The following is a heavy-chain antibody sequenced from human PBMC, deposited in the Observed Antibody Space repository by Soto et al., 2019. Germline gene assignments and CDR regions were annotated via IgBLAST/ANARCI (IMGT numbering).Heavy chain of an antibody. Sequence: GGSLRLSCAASGFTFSSYAMSWVRQAPGKGLEWVSAISGSGGSTYYADSVKGRFTISRDNSKNTLYLQMNSLRAEDTAVYYCAKVADYSGSFKRPHYFDYWGQGTLVTVSS. V-gene: IGHV3-23*01. D-gene: IGHD6-6*01. CDR1: GFTFSSYA. J-gene: IGHJ4*02. CDR2: ISGSGGST. CDR3: AKVADYSGSFKRPHYFDY.